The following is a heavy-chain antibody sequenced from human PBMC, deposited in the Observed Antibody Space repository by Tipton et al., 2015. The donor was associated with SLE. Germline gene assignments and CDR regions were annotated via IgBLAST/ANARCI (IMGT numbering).Heavy chain of an antibody. Sequence: SLRLSCAASGFTFSSYGMHWVRQAPGKGLEWVAVISYDGSNKYYADSVKGRFTISRDNSKNTLYLQMNSLRAEDTAVYYCAKGEEKQQLGPPVWYYYYYGMDVWGQGTTVTVSS. J-gene: IGHJ6*02. V-gene: IGHV3-30*18. D-gene: IGHD6-13*01. CDR1: GFTFSSYG. CDR2: ISYDGSNK. CDR3: AKGEEKQQLGPPVWYYYYYGMDV.